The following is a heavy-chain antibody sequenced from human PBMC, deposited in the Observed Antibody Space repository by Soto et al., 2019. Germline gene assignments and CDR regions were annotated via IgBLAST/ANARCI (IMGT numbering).Heavy chain of an antibody. Sequence: EVQPLESGGGLVQPGGSLRLSCAASGFTFSNYAMSWVRQAPGKGLEWVSTIGGSGAGAYYPDSVKGRFTISRDNSKNTLYLQMNSLRAEDTAVYYCAKDTRRLSSHDYWGQGTLVTVSS. J-gene: IGHJ4*02. V-gene: IGHV3-23*01. CDR1: GFTFSNYA. D-gene: IGHD1-1*01. CDR2: IGGSGAGA. CDR3: AKDTRRLSSHDY.